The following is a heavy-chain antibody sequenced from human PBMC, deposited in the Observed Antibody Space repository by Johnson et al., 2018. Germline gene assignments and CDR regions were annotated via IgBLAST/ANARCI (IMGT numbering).Heavy chain of an antibody. CDR1: GFTFSSYD. J-gene: IGHJ3*02. D-gene: IGHD6-19*01. V-gene: IGHV3-13*01. Sequence: QLVESGGGLVPPGGSLRLSCAASGFTFSSYDMHWVRQATGKGLEWVSGIGTPGDTYYPGSVKGRFTISRENAKNSLYLQMNSLRAGDTAVYYCARRGSSGWHDAFDIWGQGTMVTVSS. CDR3: ARRGSSGWHDAFDI. CDR2: IGTPGDT.